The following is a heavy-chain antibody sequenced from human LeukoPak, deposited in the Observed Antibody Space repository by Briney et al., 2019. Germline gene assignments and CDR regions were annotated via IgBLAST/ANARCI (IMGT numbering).Heavy chain of an antibody. CDR2: IKEDGSEK. V-gene: IGHV3-7*03. CDR3: AREWSYYDSSGYYPGWFDP. D-gene: IGHD3-22*01. CDR1: GFTFSSYW. Sequence: GSLRLSCAASGFTFSSYWMSWVRQAPGKGLEWVANIKEDGSEKNYVDSVKGRFTISRDNSKNTLYLQMNSLRAEDTAVYYCAREWSYYDSSGYYPGWFDPWGQGTLVTVSS. J-gene: IGHJ5*02.